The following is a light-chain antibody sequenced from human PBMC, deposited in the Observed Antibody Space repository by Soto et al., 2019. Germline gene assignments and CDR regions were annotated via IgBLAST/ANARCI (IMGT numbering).Light chain of an antibody. Sequence: EIVLPQSPGTLSLSPVERATLSCRASQSVSSYYLAWYQKKPGQAPRLLIYAESSRATGIPDRGSGVLSGTDSTRTISRLEPEELAVYDGQQCGSSPWTFCQGTKVYIK. CDR3: QQCGSSPWT. J-gene: IGKJ1*01. V-gene: IGKV3-20*01. CDR1: QSVSSYY. CDR2: AES.